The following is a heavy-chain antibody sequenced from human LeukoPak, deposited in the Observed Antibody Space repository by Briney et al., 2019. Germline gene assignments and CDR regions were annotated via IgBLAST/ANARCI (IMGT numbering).Heavy chain of an antibody. CDR1: GFTFSGSA. J-gene: IGHJ4*02. Sequence: PGGSLRLSCAASGFTFSGSAMHWVRQASGKGLEWVGRIRSKANSYATAYAASVKGRFTISRDDSKNTAYLQMNSLKTEDTAVYYCTRNTVTENYWGQGTLVTVSS. D-gene: IGHD4-17*01. CDR3: TRNTVTENY. V-gene: IGHV3-73*01. CDR2: IRSKANSYAT.